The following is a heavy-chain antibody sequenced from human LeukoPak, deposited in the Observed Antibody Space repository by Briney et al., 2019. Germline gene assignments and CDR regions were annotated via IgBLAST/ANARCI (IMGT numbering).Heavy chain of an antibody. CDR2: ISSAGDII. D-gene: IGHD6-6*01. CDR3: ARHVTARQSFDF. J-gene: IGHJ4*02. Sequence: PGGSLRLSCAASGFTLSDYYMSWIRQAPGKGLEWLSYISSAGDIIFYVDSVKGRFTISRDNAKNSLYLQMNSLRAEDTAVFYCARHVTARQSFDFWGQGTLVTVSS. CDR1: GFTLSDYY. V-gene: IGHV3-11*01.